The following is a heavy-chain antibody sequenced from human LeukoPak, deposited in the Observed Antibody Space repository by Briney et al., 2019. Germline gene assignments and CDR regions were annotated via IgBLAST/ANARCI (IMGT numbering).Heavy chain of an antibody. J-gene: IGHJ4*02. CDR1: GFTFSRFS. CDR3: ARVFVNSGYYFDY. V-gene: IGHV3-21*01. D-gene: IGHD3-22*01. Sequence: GGSLRLSCAASGFTFSRFSMNWVRQAPGKGLEWVSSISSSGTYIYYADSVKGRFTISRDSAKNSLYLQMNSLRAEDTAVYYCARVFVNSGYYFDYWGRGPLVTVSS. CDR2: ISSSGTYI.